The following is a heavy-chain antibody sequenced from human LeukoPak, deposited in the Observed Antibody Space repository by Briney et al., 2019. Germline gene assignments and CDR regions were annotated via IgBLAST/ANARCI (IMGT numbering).Heavy chain of an antibody. Sequence: SETLSLTCAVYGGSFSGYYWSWIRQPPGKGLEWIGEINHSGSTNYNPSLKSRVTISVDTSKNQFSLKLSSVTAADTAVYYCARGPLWFGLIIKLPYYYYGMDVWGQGTTVTVSS. V-gene: IGHV4-34*01. CDR2: INHSGST. CDR1: GGSFSGYY. J-gene: IGHJ6*02. CDR3: ARGPLWFGLIIKLPYYYYGMDV. D-gene: IGHD3-10*01.